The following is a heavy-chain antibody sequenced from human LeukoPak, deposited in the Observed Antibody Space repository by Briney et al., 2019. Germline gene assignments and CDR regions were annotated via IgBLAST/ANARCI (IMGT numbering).Heavy chain of an antibody. J-gene: IGHJ4*02. CDR2: IRYDGSNK. V-gene: IGHV3-30*02. CDR1: GFTFSSYG. CDR3: AKDYYYGSENLSYYFDY. Sequence: GGSLRLSCAASGFTFSSYGMHWVRQAPGKGLEWVAFIRYDGSNKYYADSVKGRFTISRDNSKNTLYLQMNSLRAEDTAVYYCAKDYYYGSENLSYYFDYWGQGTLVTVSS. D-gene: IGHD3-10*01.